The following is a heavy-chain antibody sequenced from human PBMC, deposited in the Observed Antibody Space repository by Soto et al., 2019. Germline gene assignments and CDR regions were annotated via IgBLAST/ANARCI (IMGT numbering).Heavy chain of an antibody. Sequence: GGSLRLSCAASGFTFSSYGMNWVRQAPGKGLEWVAVMSFDGSIKYYADSVKGRFTISRDNSKNTLFLQMNSLRDEDTAVYYCARIDCTGNNCNPYYHYGMDVWGQGTTVTVSS. D-gene: IGHD2-8*02. CDR2: MSFDGSIK. J-gene: IGHJ6*02. CDR3: ARIDCTGNNCNPYYHYGMDV. CDR1: GFTFSSYG. V-gene: IGHV3-30*03.